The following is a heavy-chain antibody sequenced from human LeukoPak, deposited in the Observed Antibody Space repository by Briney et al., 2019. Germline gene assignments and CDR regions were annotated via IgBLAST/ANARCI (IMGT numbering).Heavy chain of an antibody. D-gene: IGHD3-22*01. J-gene: IGHJ4*02. CDR3: ARDNYDSSGFT. CDR2: IGGSSSHI. CDR1: GFSFSNYA. V-gene: IGHV3-21*01. Sequence: PGGSLRLSCAASGFSFSNYAMNWVRQAPGKGLEWVSSIGGSSSHIYYADSVKGRFTISRDNTKSSLYLQMNSLRAEDMAVYYCARDNYDSSGFTWGQGTLVTVSS.